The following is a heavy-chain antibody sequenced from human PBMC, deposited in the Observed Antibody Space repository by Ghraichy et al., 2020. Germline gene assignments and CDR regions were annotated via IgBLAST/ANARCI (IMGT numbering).Heavy chain of an antibody. CDR1: GGTFNNYA. V-gene: IGHV1-69*13. D-gene: IGHD2-2*03. J-gene: IGHJ6*02. Sequence: SVKVSCKASGGTFNNYAISWVRQAPGQGLEWMGGFVPMFGTANYAHKFQGRVTITADESTSTGYMELSSLRSDDTAVYYCARGVDPVVVPSAVGYYYYYGMDVWGRGTTVTVTS. CDR3: ARGVDPVVVPSAVGYYYYYGMDV. CDR2: FVPMFGTA.